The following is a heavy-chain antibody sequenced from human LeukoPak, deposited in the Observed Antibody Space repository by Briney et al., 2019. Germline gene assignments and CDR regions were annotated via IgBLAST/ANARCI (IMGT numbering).Heavy chain of an antibody. CDR1: GGTFSSYA. J-gene: IGHJ2*01. CDR3: ASPPIVAGSTGWEDWYFDL. CDR2: IIPIFGTA. Sequence: ASVKVSCKASGGTFSSYAISWVRQAPGQGLEWMGGIIPIFGTANYAQKFQGRVTITTDESTSTAYMELSSLRSEDTAVYCCASPPIVAGSTGWEDWYFDLWGRGTLVTVSS. D-gene: IGHD6-25*01. V-gene: IGHV1-69*05.